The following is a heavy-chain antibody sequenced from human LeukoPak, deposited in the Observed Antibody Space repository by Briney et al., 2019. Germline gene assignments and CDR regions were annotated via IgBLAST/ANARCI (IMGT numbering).Heavy chain of an antibody. CDR2: INHSGST. V-gene: IGHV4-34*01. CDR1: GGSFSGYY. J-gene: IGHJ4*02. D-gene: IGHD2-15*01. CDR3: ARGGPRYCSGGSCYFGY. Sequence: SETLSLTCAVYGGSFSGYYWSWIRQPPGKGLEWIGEINHSGSTNYNPSLKSRVTISVDTSKNQFSLKLSPVTAADTAVYYCARGGPRYCSGGSCYFGYWGQGTLVTVSS.